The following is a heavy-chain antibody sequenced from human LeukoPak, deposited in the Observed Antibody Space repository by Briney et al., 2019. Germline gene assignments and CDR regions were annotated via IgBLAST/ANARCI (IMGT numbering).Heavy chain of an antibody. CDR1: GFTFDDYA. Sequence: GGSLRLSCAASGFTFDDYAMHWVRQAPGKGLEWVSGISWNSGSIGYADSVKGRFTISRDNSKKILHLQMNSLRPGDTALYYCAIIPLGGRFDYWGQGTLVIVSS. CDR2: ISWNSGSI. CDR3: AIIPLGGRFDY. D-gene: IGHD3-16*02. V-gene: IGHV3-9*01. J-gene: IGHJ4*02.